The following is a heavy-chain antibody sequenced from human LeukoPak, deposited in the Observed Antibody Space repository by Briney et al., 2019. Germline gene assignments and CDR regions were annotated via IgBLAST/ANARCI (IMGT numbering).Heavy chain of an antibody. CDR3: ARDRRDFWSGYSYGMDV. Sequence: SETLSLTCTVSGGSFSSGSYYWIWLRQPPGKGLEWIGYIYYSGSTNYNPSLKSRVTISVDPSKNQFSLKLSSVAAADTAVYYCARDRRDFWSGYSYGMDVWGQGTTVTVSS. CDR2: IYYSGST. J-gene: IGHJ6*02. CDR1: GGSFSSGSYY. V-gene: IGHV4-61*01. D-gene: IGHD3-3*01.